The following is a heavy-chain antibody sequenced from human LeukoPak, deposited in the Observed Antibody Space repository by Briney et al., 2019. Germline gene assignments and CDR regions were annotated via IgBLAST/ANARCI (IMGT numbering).Heavy chain of an antibody. CDR2: ISGSGGRT. CDR3: AKRGVVIRVILVGFHKEAYYFDS. Sequence: GGSLRLSCAVSGITLSNYGMSWVRLAPGKGLEWVAGISGSGGRTNYADSVKGRFTISRGNAKNTLYLQMNSLRAEDTAVYFCAKRGVVIRVILVGFHKEAYYFDSWGQGALVTVSS. CDR1: GITLSNYG. D-gene: IGHD3-22*01. V-gene: IGHV3-23*01. J-gene: IGHJ4*02.